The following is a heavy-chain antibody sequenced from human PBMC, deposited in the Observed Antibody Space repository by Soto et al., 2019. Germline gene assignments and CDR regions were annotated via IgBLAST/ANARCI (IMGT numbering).Heavy chain of an antibody. V-gene: IGHV3-15*01. CDR3: TRDRYYYGSGSYSPAYYFGMDV. Sequence: PGGSLRLSCAASGFTLGNAWMSWVRQAPGMGLEWVGRIKSKSDGGTTDYSAPVKGRFTISRDDSKDTLYLQMNSLRTDDSAVYYCTRDRYYYGSGSYSPAYYFGMDVWGQGTTVTVSS. CDR1: GFTLGNAW. CDR2: IKSKSDGGTT. J-gene: IGHJ6*02. D-gene: IGHD3-10*01.